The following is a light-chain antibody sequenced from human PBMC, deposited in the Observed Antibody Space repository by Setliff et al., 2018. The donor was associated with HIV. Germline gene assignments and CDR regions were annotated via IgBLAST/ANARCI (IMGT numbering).Light chain of an antibody. V-gene: IGLV1-40*01. Sequence: QSVLAQPSSVSGAPGQRVTISCTGSSSNIGAGYDVHWYQQLPGTAPKLLIYGNNNRPSGVPDRFSGSKSGTSASLAITGLQAEDEADYYCCSYAGRYIYVFGTGTRSPS. J-gene: IGLJ1*01. CDR3: CSYAGRYIYV. CDR1: SSNIGAGYD. CDR2: GNN.